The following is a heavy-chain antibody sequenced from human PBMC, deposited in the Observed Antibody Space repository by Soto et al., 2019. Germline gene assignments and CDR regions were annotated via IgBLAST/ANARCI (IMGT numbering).Heavy chain of an antibody. J-gene: IGHJ6*03. D-gene: IGHD3-3*01. CDR3: ARHTRIFALYYMDV. V-gene: IGHV4-59*08. Sequence: SETLSLTCTVSGGSISSYYWSWIRQPPGKGLEWIGYIYYSGSTNYNPSLKSRVTISVDTSKNQFSLKLSSVTAADTAVYYCARHTRIFALYYMDVWGKGTTVTVSS. CDR1: GGSISSYY. CDR2: IYYSGST.